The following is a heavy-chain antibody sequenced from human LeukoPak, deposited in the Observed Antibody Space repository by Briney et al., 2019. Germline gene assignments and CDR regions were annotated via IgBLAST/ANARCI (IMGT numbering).Heavy chain of an antibody. CDR3: ARGDEGYSYGSFDY. D-gene: IGHD5-18*01. Sequence: SETLSLTCTVSGGSVSSGSYYWSWIRQPPGKGLEWIGYIYYSGSTNYNPSLKSRVTISVDMSKNQFSLKLSSVTAADTAVYYCARGDEGYSYGSFDYWGQGTLVTVSS. CDR2: IYYSGST. V-gene: IGHV4-61*01. CDR1: GGSVSSGSYY. J-gene: IGHJ4*02.